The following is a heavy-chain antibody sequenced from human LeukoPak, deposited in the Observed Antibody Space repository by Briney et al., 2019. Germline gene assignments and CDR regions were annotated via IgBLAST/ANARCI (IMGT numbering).Heavy chain of an antibody. J-gene: IGHJ4*02. CDR2: IYYSGST. CDR3: ATPPTDDDY. Sequence: SETLSLTCTVSGGSISRTSYYWDWIRQPRGKGLEWIGSIYYSGSTYYNPSLKSRVTISVDTSKNQFSLKLSSVTAADTAVYYCATPPTDDDYWGQGTLVTVSS. CDR1: GGSISRTSYY. V-gene: IGHV4-39*01.